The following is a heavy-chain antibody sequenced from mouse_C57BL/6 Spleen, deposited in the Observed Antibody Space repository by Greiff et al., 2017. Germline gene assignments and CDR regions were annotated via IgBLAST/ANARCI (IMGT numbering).Heavy chain of an antibody. CDR1: GFTFSDYG. D-gene: IGHD1-1*01. J-gene: IGHJ2*01. Sequence: EVKVEESGGGLVKPGGSLKLSCAASGFTFSDYGMHWVRQAPEKGLEWVAYISSGSSTIYYADTVKGRFTISRDNAKNTLFLQMTSLRSEDTAMYYCARRDGSGHFDYWGQGTTLTVSS. CDR3: ARRDGSGHFDY. V-gene: IGHV5-17*01. CDR2: ISSGSSTI.